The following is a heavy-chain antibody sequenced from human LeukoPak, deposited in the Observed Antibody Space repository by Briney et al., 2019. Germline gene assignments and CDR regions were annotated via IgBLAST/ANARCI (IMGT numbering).Heavy chain of an antibody. Sequence: GGSLRLSCAASAFTFSDYYMSWIRQAPGKGLEWVSYISSSGSTIYYADSVKGRFTISRDNAKNSLYLQMNSLRPEDTAVYYCASENYDSSVGFWGQGTLVTVSS. CDR1: AFTFSDYY. V-gene: IGHV3-11*01. CDR3: ASENYDSSVGF. D-gene: IGHD3-22*01. J-gene: IGHJ4*02. CDR2: ISSSGSTI.